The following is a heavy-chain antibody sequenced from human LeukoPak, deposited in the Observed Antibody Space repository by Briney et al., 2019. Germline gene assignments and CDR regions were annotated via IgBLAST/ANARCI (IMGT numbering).Heavy chain of an antibody. D-gene: IGHD3-10*01. CDR2: ISGSGGST. CDR3: AKTRYFGSGSYPFDY. V-gene: IGHV3-23*01. J-gene: IGHJ4*02. Sequence: GGSLRLSCAASGFTFSSYAMSWVRQAPGKGLEWVPAISGSGGSTYYADSVKGRFTISRDNSKNTLYLQMNSLRAEDTAVYYCAKTRYFGSGSYPFDYWGQGTLVTVSS. CDR1: GFTFSSYA.